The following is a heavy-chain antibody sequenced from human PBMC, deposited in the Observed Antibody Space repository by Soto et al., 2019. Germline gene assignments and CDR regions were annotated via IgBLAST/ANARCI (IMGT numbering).Heavy chain of an antibody. CDR1: GFSLNTRGLG. CDR2: SYWNGEN. CDR3: ARSQLVDCTRPTCYADGFHFYGLDV. Sequence: QITLKESGPTLVKPTQTLTLTCTFSGFSLNTRGLGVGWFRQPPGKALEWLSRSYWNGENGFSPSLKTRLNITKDTSRHVVVLTMSNMDPVDSGTYYCARSQLVDCTRPTCYADGFHFYGLDVWGLGTTVIVSS. J-gene: IGHJ6*02. V-gene: IGHV2-5*01. D-gene: IGHD2-2*01.